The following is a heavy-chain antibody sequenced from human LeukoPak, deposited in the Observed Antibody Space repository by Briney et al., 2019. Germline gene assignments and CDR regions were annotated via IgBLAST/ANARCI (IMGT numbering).Heavy chain of an antibody. CDR1: GGSISSSSYY. J-gene: IGHJ5*02. Sequence: SETLSLTCTVSGGSISSSSYYWGWIRQPPGKGLEWIGSIYYSGSTYYNPSLKSRVTISVDTSKNQFSLKLSSVTAADTAVYYCARDYFRNWNRGRFDPWGQGTLVTVSS. D-gene: IGHD1-1*01. CDR3: ARDYFRNWNRGRFDP. V-gene: IGHV4-39*07. CDR2: IYYSGST.